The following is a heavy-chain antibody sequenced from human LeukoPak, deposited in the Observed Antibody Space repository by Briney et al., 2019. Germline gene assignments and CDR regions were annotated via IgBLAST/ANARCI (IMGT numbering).Heavy chain of an antibody. D-gene: IGHD6-13*01. V-gene: IGHV4-39*01. CDR2: IYYSGST. CDR1: GGSISSSTYY. J-gene: IGHJ4*02. Sequence: SETLSLTCTVSGGSISSSTYYWGWIRQPPGQGLDWIGSIYYSGSTYYNPSLKSRVTISVDTSKNQFSLKLSSVTAADTAVYYCARRYSYSTLPDYWGQGTLVTVSS. CDR3: ARRYSYSTLPDY.